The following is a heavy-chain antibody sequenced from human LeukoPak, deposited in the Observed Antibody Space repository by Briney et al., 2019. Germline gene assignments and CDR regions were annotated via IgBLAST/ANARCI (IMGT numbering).Heavy chain of an antibody. CDR1: GDSVSTYY. CDR2: IYSSVST. Sequence: SETLSLTCTVSGDSVSTYYWSWIRQPAGKGLEWIGRIYSSVSTNYNPSLKSRVTMSVDTSKNQFSLKLSSVTAADTAVYYCARWGGSGTYNFDYWGQGTLVTVSS. CDR3: ARWGGSGTYNFDY. J-gene: IGHJ4*02. V-gene: IGHV4-4*07. D-gene: IGHD3-10*01.